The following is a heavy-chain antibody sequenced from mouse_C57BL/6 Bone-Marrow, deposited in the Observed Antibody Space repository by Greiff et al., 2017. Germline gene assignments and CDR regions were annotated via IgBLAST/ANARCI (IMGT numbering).Heavy chain of an antibody. CDR1: GYSITSDY. CDR3: AREGYGYYDSYWYFDV. D-gene: IGHD2-3*01. V-gene: IGHV3-8*01. CDR2: ISYSGST. J-gene: IGHJ1*03. Sequence: EVQVVESGPGLAKPSQTLSLTCSVTGYSITSDYWNWIRKFPGHKLEYMGYISYSGSTYYNPSLKSRISITRDTSKTQYYLQLNSVTTEDTATNYCAREGYGYYDSYWYFDVWGTGTTVTVSS.